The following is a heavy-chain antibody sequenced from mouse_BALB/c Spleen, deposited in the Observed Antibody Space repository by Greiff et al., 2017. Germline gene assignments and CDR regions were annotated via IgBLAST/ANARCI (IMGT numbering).Heavy chain of an antibody. J-gene: IGHJ4*01. V-gene: IGHV5-6-5*01. Sequence: EVQRVESGGGLVKPGGSLKLSCAASGFTFSSYAMSWVRQTPEQRLEWVASISSGGSTYYPDSVKGRFTISRDNARNILYLQMSSLRSEDTAMYYCARVELGGYAMDDWGQGTSVTVSS. D-gene: IGHD4-1*01. CDR1: GFTFSSYA. CDR3: ARVELGGYAMDD. CDR2: ISSGGST.